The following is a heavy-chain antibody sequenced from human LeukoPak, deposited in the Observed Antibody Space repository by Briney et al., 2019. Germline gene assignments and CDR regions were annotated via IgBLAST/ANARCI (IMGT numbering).Heavy chain of an antibody. Sequence: GGSLRLSCAASGFTFSSYSMNWVRQAPGKGLEWVSSISSSSSYIYYADSVKGRFTISRDNAKNSLYLQMNSLRAEDTAVYYCAREGRFNYVILTGYDLGMDVWGQGTTVTVSS. D-gene: IGHD3-9*01. CDR3: AREGRFNYVILTGYDLGMDV. CDR2: ISSSSSYI. V-gene: IGHV3-21*01. CDR1: GFTFSSYS. J-gene: IGHJ6*02.